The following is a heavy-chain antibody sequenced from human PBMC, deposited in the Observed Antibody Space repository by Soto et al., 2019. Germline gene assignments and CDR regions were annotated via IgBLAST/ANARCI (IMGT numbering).Heavy chain of an antibody. CDR2: IDPSDSYT. V-gene: IGHV5-10-1*01. Sequence: PGESLKISCEGSGYHFTIYWISWVGQMPGKGLDGMGRIDPSDSYTNYSPSFQGHVTISADKSISTAYLQWSSLKASDTAMYYCARLGKEYSSSTGSALYYYYGMDVWGQGTTVTAP. J-gene: IGHJ6*02. CDR3: ARLGKEYSSSTGSALYYYYGMDV. D-gene: IGHD6-6*01. CDR1: GYHFTIYW.